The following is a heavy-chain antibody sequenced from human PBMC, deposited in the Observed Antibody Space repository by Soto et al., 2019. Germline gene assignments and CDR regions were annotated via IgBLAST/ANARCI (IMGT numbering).Heavy chain of an antibody. CDR3: AKDAIANDGIWLMDC. D-gene: IGHD3-16*01. CDR1: GFMFSDYA. CDR2: LLRPGRST. V-gene: IGHV3-23*01. J-gene: IGHJ4*01. Sequence: LRLSCAGSGFMFSDYAMTWARQAPGKELEWVSGLLRPGRSTYYADSVKGRFTISGDTSANTVYLQMDSLRAEDTAVYYCAKDAIANDGIWLMDCWGDGTVVTVSS.